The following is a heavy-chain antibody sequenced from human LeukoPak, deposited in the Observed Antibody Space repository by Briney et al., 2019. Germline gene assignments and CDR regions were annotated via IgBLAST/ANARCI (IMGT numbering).Heavy chain of an antibody. V-gene: IGHV4-4*07. CDR2: IYTSGST. D-gene: IGHD6-6*01. J-gene: IGHJ6*03. Sequence: SETLSLTCTVSGGSISSYYWSWIRQPAGKGLEWIGRIYTSGSTNYNPSLKSRVTMSVDTSKIQFSLKLSSVTAADTAVYYCARLRLAARPYYMDVWGKGTTVTVSS. CDR3: ARLRLAARPYYMDV. CDR1: GGSISSYY.